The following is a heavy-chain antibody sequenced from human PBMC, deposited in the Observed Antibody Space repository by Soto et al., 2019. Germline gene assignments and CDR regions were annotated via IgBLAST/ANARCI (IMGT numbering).Heavy chain of an antibody. Sequence: GGSLRLSCAASGFTFSSYGMHWVRQAPGKGLEWVAVISYDGSNKYYADSVKGRFTISRDNSKNTLYLQMNSLRAEDTAVYYCAKDQEVTMIVVVTSLDYWGQGTLVTVSS. D-gene: IGHD3-22*01. J-gene: IGHJ4*02. V-gene: IGHV3-30*18. CDR3: AKDQEVTMIVVVTSLDY. CDR1: GFTFSSYG. CDR2: ISYDGSNK.